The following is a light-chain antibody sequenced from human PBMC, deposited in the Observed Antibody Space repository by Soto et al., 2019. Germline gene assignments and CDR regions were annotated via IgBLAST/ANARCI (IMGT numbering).Light chain of an antibody. CDR2: DAS. CDR3: QQRSNLPLT. CDR1: QSISSH. V-gene: IGKV3-11*01. Sequence: EIVLTQSPATLSLSPGERATLSCRASQSISSHLAWSQQKPGQAPRLLMYDASNRATGIPARFSGSGSGTDFTLTISSLEPEDFAVYYCQQRSNLPLTFGGGTKVEIK. J-gene: IGKJ4*01.